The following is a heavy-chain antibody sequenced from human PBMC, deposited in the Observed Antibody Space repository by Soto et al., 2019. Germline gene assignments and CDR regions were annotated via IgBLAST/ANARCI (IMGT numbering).Heavy chain of an antibody. V-gene: IGHV3-72*01. D-gene: IGHD3-10*01. J-gene: IGHJ6*02. Sequence: EVQLVESGGGLVQPGGSLRLSCAASGLIFSDYHMDWVRQAPGKGLEWVGHIRRKANSYTTEYAASVKGRFTISRDDSSNELSSQMKNLKSEDTAVYYCAMLGGSSGGSSGMDVWGQGTTVSVSS. CDR1: GLIFSDYH. CDR3: AMLGGSSGGSSGMDV. CDR2: IRRKANSYTT.